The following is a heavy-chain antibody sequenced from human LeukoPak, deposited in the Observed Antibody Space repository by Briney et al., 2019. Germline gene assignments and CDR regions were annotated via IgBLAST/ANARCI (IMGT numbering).Heavy chain of an antibody. Sequence: GGSLRLSCAASGFTFSSYGMHWVRQALGKGLEWVAVISYDGSNKYYADSVKGRFTISRDNSKNTLYLQMNSLRAEDTAVYYCAKLAQVVAATTDFDYWGQGTLVTVSS. CDR3: AKLAQVVAATTDFDY. D-gene: IGHD2-15*01. J-gene: IGHJ4*02. V-gene: IGHV3-30*18. CDR2: ISYDGSNK. CDR1: GFTFSSYG.